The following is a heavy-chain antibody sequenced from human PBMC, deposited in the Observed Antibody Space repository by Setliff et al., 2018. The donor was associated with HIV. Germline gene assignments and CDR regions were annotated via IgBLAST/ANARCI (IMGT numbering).Heavy chain of an antibody. D-gene: IGHD3-10*01. J-gene: IGHJ3*02. V-gene: IGHV4-59*12. CDR3: ARDSGILWFGELLQAFDI. CDR1: GGSISSYY. CDR2: IYYSGST. Sequence: SETLSLTCTVSGGSISSYYWTWIRQPPGKGLEWIGYIYYSGSTNYNPSLKSRVTISVDKSKNQFSLKLSSVTAADTAVYYCARDSGILWFGELLQAFDIWGQGTMVTVSS.